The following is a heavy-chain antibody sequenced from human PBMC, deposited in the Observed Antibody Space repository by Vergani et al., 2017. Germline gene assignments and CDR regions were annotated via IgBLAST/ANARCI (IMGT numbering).Heavy chain of an antibody. CDR3: VKAGTAHTNYYYYYYMDV. Sequence: EVQLVESGGGLVQPGGSLRLSCSASGFTFSSYAMHWVRQAPGKGLEYVSAISSNGGSTYYADSVKGRFTISRDNSKNTLYLQMSSLRAEDTAVYYCVKAGTAHTNYYYYYYMDVWGKGTTVTVSS. CDR2: ISSNGGST. D-gene: IGHD1/OR15-1a*01. V-gene: IGHV3-64D*06. J-gene: IGHJ6*03. CDR1: GFTFSSYA.